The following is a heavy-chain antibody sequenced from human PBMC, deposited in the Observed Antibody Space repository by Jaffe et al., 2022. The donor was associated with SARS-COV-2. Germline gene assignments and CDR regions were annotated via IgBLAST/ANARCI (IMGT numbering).Heavy chain of an antibody. J-gene: IGHJ4*02. CDR3: ARVGAGCSGGSCYSV. Sequence: EVQLVESGGGLVQPGGSLRLSCAASGFTFSSYEMNWVRQAPGKGLEWVSYISSSGSTIYYADSVKGRFTISRDNAKNSLYLQMNSLRAEDTAVYYCARVGAGCSGGSCYSVWGQGTLVTVSS. CDR1: GFTFSSYE. V-gene: IGHV3-48*03. CDR2: ISSSGSTI. D-gene: IGHD2-15*01.